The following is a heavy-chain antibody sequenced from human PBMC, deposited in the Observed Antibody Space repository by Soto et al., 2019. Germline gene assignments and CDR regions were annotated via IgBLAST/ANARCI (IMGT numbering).Heavy chain of an antibody. CDR2: IIPIFGTA. CDR3: ASYYYGSWSYHYYYGMDV. J-gene: IGHJ6*02. Sequence: QVQLVQSGAEVKKPGSSAKVSCKASGGTFSSYAISWVRQAPGQGLEWMGGIIPIFGTANYAQKFQGRVTITADESTSTAYMELSSLRSEDTAVYYCASYYYGSWSYHYYYGMDVWGQGTTVTVSS. V-gene: IGHV1-69*01. D-gene: IGHD3-10*01. CDR1: GGTFSSYA.